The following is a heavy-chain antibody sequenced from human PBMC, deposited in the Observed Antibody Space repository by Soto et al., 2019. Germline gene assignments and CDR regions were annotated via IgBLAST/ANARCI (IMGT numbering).Heavy chain of an antibody. V-gene: IGHV3-33*01. Sequence: GGSLRLSCAASGFTFSSYGMHWVRQAPGKGLEWVAVIWYDGSNKYYADSVKGRFTISRDNSKNTLYLQMNSLRAEDTAVYYCARERWQWLSRPSFDYWGQGTLVTVSS. D-gene: IGHD6-19*01. CDR3: ARERWQWLSRPSFDY. CDR1: GFTFSSYG. CDR2: IWYDGSNK. J-gene: IGHJ4*02.